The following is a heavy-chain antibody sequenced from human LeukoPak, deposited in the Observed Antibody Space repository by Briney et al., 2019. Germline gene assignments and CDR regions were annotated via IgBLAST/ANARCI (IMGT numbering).Heavy chain of an antibody. D-gene: IGHD6-19*01. CDR2: IYSGGST. J-gene: IGHJ4*02. CDR1: GFTVSSNY. Sequence: GGSLRLSCAASGFTVSSNYMSWVRQAPGKGLEWVSVIYSGGSTYYADSVKGRFTISRDNSKNTLYLQMNSLRAEDTAVYYCARDVYSSGWGGRVDWGQGTLVTVSS. V-gene: IGHV3-53*01. CDR3: ARDVYSSGWGGRVD.